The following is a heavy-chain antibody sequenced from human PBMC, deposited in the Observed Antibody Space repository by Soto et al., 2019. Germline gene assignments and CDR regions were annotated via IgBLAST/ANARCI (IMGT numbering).Heavy chain of an antibody. CDR3: AKDWDLYGSGVPDY. Sequence: GGSLRLSCAASGFIVSNTYMSWVRRAPGKGLEWVSFIYSGGSTFYADSVKGRFTVSRDSSKNTLYLQMNSLRAEDTAVYYCAKDWDLYGSGVPDYWGQGTLVTVSS. J-gene: IGHJ4*02. CDR1: GFIVSNTY. D-gene: IGHD3-10*01. CDR2: IYSGGST. V-gene: IGHV3-66*01.